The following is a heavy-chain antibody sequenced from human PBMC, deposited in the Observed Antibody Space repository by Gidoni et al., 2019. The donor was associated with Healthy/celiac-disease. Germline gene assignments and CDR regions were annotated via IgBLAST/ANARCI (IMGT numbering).Heavy chain of an antibody. Sequence: EVQLVESGGGLVQPGRSLRLSCAASGFTFDDYAMHWVRQAPGKGLEWVSGISWNSGSIGYADSVKGRFTISRDNAKNSLYLQMNSLRAEDTALYYCAKDISATANVFDYWGQGTLVTVS. CDR2: ISWNSGSI. J-gene: IGHJ4*02. D-gene: IGHD6-25*01. CDR3: AKDISATANVFDY. V-gene: IGHV3-9*01. CDR1: GFTFDDYA.